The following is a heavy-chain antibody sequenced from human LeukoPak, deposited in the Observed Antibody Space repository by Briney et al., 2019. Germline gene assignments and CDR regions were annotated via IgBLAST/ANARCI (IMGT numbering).Heavy chain of an antibody. V-gene: IGHV4-34*01. CDR1: GGSFSGYY. J-gene: IGHJ4*02. Sequence: KSSGTLSLTCAVYGGSFSGYYWSWIRQPPGKGLEWIGEINHSGSTNYNPSLKSRVTISVDTSKNQFSLKLSSVTAADTAVYYCARRLRYFDWVHFDYWGQGTLVTVSS. CDR2: INHSGST. D-gene: IGHD3-9*01. CDR3: ARRLRYFDWVHFDY.